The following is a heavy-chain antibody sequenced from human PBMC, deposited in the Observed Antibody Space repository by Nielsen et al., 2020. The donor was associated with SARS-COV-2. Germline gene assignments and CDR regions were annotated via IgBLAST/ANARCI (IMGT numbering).Heavy chain of an antibody. J-gene: IGHJ4*02. CDR2: NNSSNNYI. CDR1: AFTFSTYT. CDR3: VRDSSVVIWSGYPVD. D-gene: IGHD3-3*01. V-gene: IGHV3-21*01. Sequence: GGSLRLSCAASAFTFSTYTMNWVRQAAGKGLEWVSSNNSSNNYISYADSLKGRFTISRDNAKNSLYLQMNSLRAEDTAVYYCVRDSSVVIWSGYPVDWGQGTLVTVSS.